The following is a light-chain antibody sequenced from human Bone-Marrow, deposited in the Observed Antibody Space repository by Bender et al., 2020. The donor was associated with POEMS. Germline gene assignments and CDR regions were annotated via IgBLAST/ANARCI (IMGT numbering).Light chain of an antibody. J-gene: IGLJ3*02. V-gene: IGLV1-44*01. CDR3: CSYGGSSTWV. CDR1: SSSIGTNS. CDR2: SND. Sequence: QSVLTQPPSASGTPGQRVTISCSGSSSSIGTNSVSWYQQVPGTAPKLLIYSNDQRPSGVPDRFSGSKSGTSASLAISGLQSEDEGDYYCCSYGGSSTWVFGGGTKVTVL.